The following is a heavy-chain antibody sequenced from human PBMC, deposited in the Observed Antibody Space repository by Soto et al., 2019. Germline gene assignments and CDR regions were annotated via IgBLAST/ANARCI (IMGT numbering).Heavy chain of an antibody. D-gene: IGHD6-19*01. CDR1: GFTFSSYG. CDR3: AKDRLEIAVAGTYYYYGMDV. CDR2: ISYDGSNK. J-gene: IGHJ6*02. Sequence: GGSLRLSCAASGFTFSSYGMHWVRQAPGKGLEWVAVISYDGSNKYYADSVKGRFTISRDNSKNTLYLQMNSLRAEDTAVYYCAKDRLEIAVAGTYYYYGMDVSGQRTKVTVSS. V-gene: IGHV3-30*18.